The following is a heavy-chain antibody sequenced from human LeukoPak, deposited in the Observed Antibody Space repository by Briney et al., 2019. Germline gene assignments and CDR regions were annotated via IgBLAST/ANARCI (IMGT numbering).Heavy chain of an antibody. J-gene: IGHJ4*02. V-gene: IGHV3-23*01. CDR2: ISGSGDST. CDR1: GFTFSTYA. CDR3: ARARYCSSTSCYLDY. D-gene: IGHD2-2*01. Sequence: GGSLRLSCAASGFTFSTYAMSWVRQAPGKGLERVSGISGSGDSTYYADSVRGRFTISRDNSKNTLYLQMDSLIAEDTALYYCARARYCSSTSCYLDYWGQGTLVTVSS.